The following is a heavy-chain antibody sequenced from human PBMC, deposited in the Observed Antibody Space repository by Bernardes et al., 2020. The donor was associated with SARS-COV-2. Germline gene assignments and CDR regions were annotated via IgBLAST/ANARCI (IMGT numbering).Heavy chain of an antibody. J-gene: IGHJ4*02. Sequence: SATLSLTCTVSGGSITSYYWSWFRQPPGKGLEWIGYFYYSGTTKYNPSLKSRVTISVDTSKNQLSLSLGSVTAADTAVYYCARGSRWSWFNDYWGQGTLVTVSS. CDR3: ARGSRWSWFNDY. D-gene: IGHD6-13*01. V-gene: IGHV4-59*01. CDR2: FYYSGTT. CDR1: GGSITSYY.